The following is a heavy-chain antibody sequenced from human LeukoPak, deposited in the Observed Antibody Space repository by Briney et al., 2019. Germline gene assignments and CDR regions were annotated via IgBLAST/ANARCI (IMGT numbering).Heavy chain of an antibody. CDR3: ASISMGYDILTGGLDY. D-gene: IGHD3-9*01. V-gene: IGHV3-53*01. J-gene: IGHJ4*02. CDR2: IYSGGST. Sequence: GGSLRLSCAASGFTVSSNYMSWVRQAPGKGLEWVSVIYSGGSTYYADSVKGRFTISRDNSKNTLYLQMNSLRAEDTAVYYCASISMGYDILTGGLDYWGQGTLVTVSS. CDR1: GFTVSSNY.